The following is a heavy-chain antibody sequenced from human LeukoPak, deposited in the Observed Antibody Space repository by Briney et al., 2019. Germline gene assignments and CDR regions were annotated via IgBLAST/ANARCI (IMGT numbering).Heavy chain of an antibody. Sequence: GGSLRLSCAASGFTFSSYAMHWVRQAPGKGLEWVAVISYDGSNKYYADSVKGRFTTSRDNSKNTLYLQMNSLRAEDTAVYYCARELKRFLDYWGQGTLVTVSS. CDR1: GFTFSSYA. V-gene: IGHV3-30-3*01. D-gene: IGHD3-3*01. CDR2: ISYDGSNK. J-gene: IGHJ4*02. CDR3: ARELKRFLDY.